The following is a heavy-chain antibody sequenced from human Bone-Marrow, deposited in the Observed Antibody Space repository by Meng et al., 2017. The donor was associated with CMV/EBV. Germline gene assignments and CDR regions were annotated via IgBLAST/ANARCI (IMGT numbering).Heavy chain of an antibody. CDR2: IIPILGIA. CDR1: GGTFSSYT. V-gene: IGHV1-69*04. J-gene: IGHJ6*02. D-gene: IGHD4-11*01. Sequence: SVKVSCKVSGGTFSSYTISWVRQAPGQGLEWMGRIIPILGIANYAQKFQGRVTITADKSTSTAYMELSSLRSEDTAVYYCARDVGLTTVTTNGMDVWDQGTTVTVSS. CDR3: ARDVGLTTVTTNGMDV.